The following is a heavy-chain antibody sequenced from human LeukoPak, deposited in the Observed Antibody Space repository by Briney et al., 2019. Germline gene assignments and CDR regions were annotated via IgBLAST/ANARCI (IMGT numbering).Heavy chain of an antibody. D-gene: IGHD3-16*01. V-gene: IGHV3-9*01. Sequence: QSGGPLRLSCAASGFTFDDYAMHWVREAPGKGLEGVSGISWNSGFIGYADSVKGRFTISRDNAKNSLYLQMNSLRAEDTALYYCAKDGGVTFGGVNNPDYNWFDPWGQGTLVTVSS. CDR3: AKDGGVTFGGVNNPDYNWFDP. CDR1: GFTFDDYA. J-gene: IGHJ5*02. CDR2: ISWNSGFI.